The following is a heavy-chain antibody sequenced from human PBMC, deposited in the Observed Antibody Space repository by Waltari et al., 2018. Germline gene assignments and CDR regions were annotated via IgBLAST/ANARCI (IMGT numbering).Heavy chain of an antibody. CDR2: INSDGSST. V-gene: IGHV3-74*01. Sequence: EVQLVESGGGLVQPGGSLRLSCAASGFTFSSYWMHWVRQAPGKGLVWVSRINSDGSSTSYADSVKGRFTISRDNAKNTLYLQMNSLRAEDTAVYYCARDRGDFWSGYRFDYWGQGTLVTVSS. CDR3: ARDRGDFWSGYRFDY. D-gene: IGHD3-3*01. J-gene: IGHJ4*02. CDR1: GFTFSSYW.